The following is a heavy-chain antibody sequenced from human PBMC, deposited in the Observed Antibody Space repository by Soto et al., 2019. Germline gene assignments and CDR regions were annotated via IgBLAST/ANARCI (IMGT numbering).Heavy chain of an antibody. J-gene: IGHJ6*02. V-gene: IGHV3-21*01. D-gene: IGHD1-26*01. Sequence: GGSLRLSCAASGFTFSSYSMNWVRQAPGKGLEWVSSISSSSSYIYYADSVKGRFTISRDNAKNSLYLQMNSLRAEDTAVYYCARASGSYDYYYYGMDVWGQGTTVTVSS. CDR3: ARASGSYDYYYYGMDV. CDR2: ISSSSSYI. CDR1: GFTFSSYS.